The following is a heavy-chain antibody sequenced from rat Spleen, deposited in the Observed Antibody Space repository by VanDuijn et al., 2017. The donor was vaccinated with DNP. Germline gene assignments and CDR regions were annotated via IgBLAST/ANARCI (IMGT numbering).Heavy chain of an antibody. J-gene: IGHJ4*01. CDR1: GFSLTDYS. Sequence: QVELKGSGPGMVQPSQTLSLTCTVSGFSLTDYSIHWIRQPPGKVLQWIAAISSGGITFYNSVLKSRLTISRDTSKSQVFLEMNSLHTDDTATYYCSRYGDYSASDVWGQGTSVTVSS. D-gene: IGHD1-11*01. CDR2: ISSGGIT. V-gene: IGHV2-19*01. CDR3: SRYGDYSASDV.